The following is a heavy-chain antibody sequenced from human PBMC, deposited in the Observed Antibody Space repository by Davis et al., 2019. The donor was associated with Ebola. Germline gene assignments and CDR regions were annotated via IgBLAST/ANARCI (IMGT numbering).Heavy chain of an antibody. CDR3: ARSKEILVIRMNV. D-gene: IGHD2/OR15-2a*01. J-gene: IGHJ6*02. Sequence: GGSLRLSCAASGFTFSYYVMSWVRQAPGKGLQWVSGICYNGDYQDHADSVKGRYTISRDKSKNTLYLEMNSLRDEETAVYYCARSKEILVIRMNVWGQGTTVTVSS. V-gene: IGHV3-23*01. CDR2: ICYNGDYQ. CDR1: GFTFSYYV.